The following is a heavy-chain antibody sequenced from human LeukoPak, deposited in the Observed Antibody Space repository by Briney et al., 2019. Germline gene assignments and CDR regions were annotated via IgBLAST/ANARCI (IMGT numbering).Heavy chain of an antibody. Sequence: ASVKVSCKASGYTFTSYDINWVRQATGQGLEWMGWMNPNSGNTGYAQKFQGRVTMTRNTSISTAYMELSSLRSEDTAVYYCARVRDGHKSPAGGYWGQGTLVTVSS. CDR1: GYTFTSYD. J-gene: IGHJ4*02. CDR3: ARVRDGHKSPAGGY. CDR2: MNPNSGNT. D-gene: IGHD5-24*01. V-gene: IGHV1-8*01.